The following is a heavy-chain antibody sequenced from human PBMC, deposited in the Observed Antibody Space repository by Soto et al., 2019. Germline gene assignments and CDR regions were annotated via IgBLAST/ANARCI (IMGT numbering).Heavy chain of an antibody. CDR3: VMVDNYVTPTPQDV. Sequence: QVQLVQSGDEVKKPGASVKVYCKASGYIFVNYGIAWVRQAPRPGLEWMGWISPYTGNTHSASKVQGRLTMTTDTSTSTAYMDLGSLTSDDTAVYYCVMVDNYVTPTPQDVWGQGTTVTVSS. D-gene: IGHD3-16*01. V-gene: IGHV1-18*01. CDR1: GYIFVNYG. J-gene: IGHJ6*02. CDR2: ISPYTGNT.